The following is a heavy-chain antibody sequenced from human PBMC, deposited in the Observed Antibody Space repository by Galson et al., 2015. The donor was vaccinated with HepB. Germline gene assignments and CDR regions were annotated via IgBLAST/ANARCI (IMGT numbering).Heavy chain of an antibody. J-gene: IGHJ4*02. D-gene: IGHD6-13*01. V-gene: IGHV1-2*02. CDR3: ARGRSSSYYFFDY. CDR2: ISPNSGGT. CDR1: GYTFTGYY. Sequence: SVKVSCKASGYTFTGYYIHWVRQAPGQGLEWMGWISPNSGGTNYARNFQGRVTMTRDTSINTAYMELSSLRSDDTAVCYCARGRSSSYYFFDYWGQGTLVTVSS.